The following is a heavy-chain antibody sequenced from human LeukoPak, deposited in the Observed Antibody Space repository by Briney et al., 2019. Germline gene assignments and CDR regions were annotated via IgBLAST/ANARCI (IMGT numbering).Heavy chain of an antibody. Sequence: PGGSLRLSCAASGFTFSRSAMTWVRQTPGKGQDWVSSISSSGNTYYADSVKGRFTISRDNSKNMLYLQMNSLRAEDTAVYYCVEGRISEDGLDFWGQGTLVTVSS. D-gene: IGHD6-13*01. CDR1: GFTFSRSA. V-gene: IGHV3-23*01. CDR3: VEGRISEDGLDF. J-gene: IGHJ4*02. CDR2: ISSSGNT.